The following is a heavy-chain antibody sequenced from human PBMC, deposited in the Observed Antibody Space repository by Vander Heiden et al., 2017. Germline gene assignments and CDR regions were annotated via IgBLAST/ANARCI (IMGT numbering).Heavy chain of an antibody. V-gene: IGHV4-34*01. CDR3: ARGRRPEIVVVPAAIQLQRYYGMDV. Sequence: GLEWIGEINHSGSTNYNPSLKSRVTISVDTSKNQFSLKLSSVTAADTAVYYCARGRRPEIVVVPAAIQLQRYYGMDVWGQGTTVTVSS. D-gene: IGHD2-2*02. J-gene: IGHJ6*02. CDR2: INHSGST.